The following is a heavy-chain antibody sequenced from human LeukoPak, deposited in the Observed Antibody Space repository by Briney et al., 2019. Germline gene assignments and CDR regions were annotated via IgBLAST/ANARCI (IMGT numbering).Heavy chain of an antibody. Sequence: GGSLRLSCTGSGVTLSSYGMHWVRQAPGKGLEWVAVTSYDGSNEYYADSVRGRFTISRDTSKNTVYLQMNSLTTEDTAVYYCAKDSSRWAFDYWGQGALVTVSS. J-gene: IGHJ4*02. CDR3: AKDSSRWAFDY. CDR2: TSYDGSNE. V-gene: IGHV3-30*18. D-gene: IGHD6-13*01. CDR1: GVTLSSYG.